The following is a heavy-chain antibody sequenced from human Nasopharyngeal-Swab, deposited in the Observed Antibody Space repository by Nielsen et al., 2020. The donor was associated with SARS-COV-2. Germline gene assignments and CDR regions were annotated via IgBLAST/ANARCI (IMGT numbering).Heavy chain of an antibody. CDR3: ARPMRPMGHYYFGMDV. D-gene: IGHD1-26*01. V-gene: IGHV5-51*01. CDR1: GYSFTTYW. Sequence: GESLKISCKGSGYSFTTYWIGWVRQMPGKGLEWMGIIYPGDSNTRYSPSFQGQVTISVDKYSNTAYLQWGSLKASDTAIYYCARPMRPMGHYYFGMDVWGQGTTVTVSS. J-gene: IGHJ6*02. CDR2: IYPGDSNT.